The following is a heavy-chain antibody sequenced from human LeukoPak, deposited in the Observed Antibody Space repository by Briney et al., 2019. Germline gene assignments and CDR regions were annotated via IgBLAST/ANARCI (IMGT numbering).Heavy chain of an antibody. V-gene: IGHV3-30*18. CDR3: AKEEYSYGYQIDY. J-gene: IGHJ4*02. Sequence: GGSLRLSCAAPGLTFSSYGMHWVRQAPAKGREGVAVISYDGSNKYYADSVKGRFTISRDNSKNTLYLQMNSLRAEDTAVYYCAKEEYSYGYQIDYWGQGTLVTVSS. D-gene: IGHD5-18*01. CDR2: ISYDGSNK. CDR1: GLTFSSYG.